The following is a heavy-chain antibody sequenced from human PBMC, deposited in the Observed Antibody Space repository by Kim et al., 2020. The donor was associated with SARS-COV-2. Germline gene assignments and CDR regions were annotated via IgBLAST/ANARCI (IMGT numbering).Heavy chain of an antibody. Sequence: DPGKSRLTISRHNSKNTRYLQMNSLRAEDTAVYYCASTRDGYNYYYGMDVWGQGTTVTVSS. CDR3: ASTRDGYNYYYGMDV. J-gene: IGHJ6*02. V-gene: IGHV3-53*04.